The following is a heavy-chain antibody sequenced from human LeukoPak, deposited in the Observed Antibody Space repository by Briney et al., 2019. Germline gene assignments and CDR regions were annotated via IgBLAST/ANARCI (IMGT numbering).Heavy chain of an antibody. CDR2: IIPILGIA. J-gene: IGHJ6*03. CDR3: AMGLGYCSSTSCYRKSPIYYYYYMDV. CDR1: GGTFSSYA. V-gene: IGHV1-69*04. Sequence: GSSVKVSCKASGGTFSSYAISWVRQAPGQGLEWMGRIIPILGIANYAQKFQGRVTITADKSTSTAYMELSSLRSEDTAVYYCAMGLGYCSSTSCYRKSPIYYYYYMDVWGKGTTVTVSS. D-gene: IGHD2-2*01.